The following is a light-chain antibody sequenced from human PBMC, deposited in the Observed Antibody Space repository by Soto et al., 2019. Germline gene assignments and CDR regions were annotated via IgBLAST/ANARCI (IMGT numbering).Light chain of an antibody. CDR3: QQRNNWVT. J-gene: IGKJ4*01. Sequence: EIVFTQSPATLSLSPVERATLSCRASQSVGIYLGWYQQKPGQAPRLLIYDASNRATGIPARFSGTGSGKEFGLTISSLEPEDSAVYYCQQRNNWVTFGGGTKVDIK. V-gene: IGKV3-11*01. CDR1: QSVGIY. CDR2: DAS.